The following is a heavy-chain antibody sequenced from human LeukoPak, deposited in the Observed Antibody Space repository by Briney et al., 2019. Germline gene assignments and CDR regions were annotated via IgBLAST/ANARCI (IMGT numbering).Heavy chain of an antibody. J-gene: IGHJ5*02. V-gene: IGHV4-59*01. CDR1: GGSISSDY. CDR2: IYYSGST. D-gene: IGHD1-26*01. CDR3: ARWSTGSYNNRFDP. Sequence: PSETLSLTCTVSGGSISSDYWSWIRQPPGKELAWIGYIYYSGSTNYNPSLNSRVTISVDTSKNHFSLKLSSVTAADTAAYYCARWSTGSYNNRFDPWGQGTLVTVSS.